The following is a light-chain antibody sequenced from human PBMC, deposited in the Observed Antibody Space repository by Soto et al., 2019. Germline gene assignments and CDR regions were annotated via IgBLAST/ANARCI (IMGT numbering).Light chain of an antibody. V-gene: IGKV1-17*01. CDR1: QGIRTD. Sequence: DIQRTQPPPSLSASVGDRVTFTCRASQGIRTDLVWFQQQPGKAPKRLIYAASTLQSGVPSRFSGSGSGTEFTLTISSLQPEDCATYYCLQYYSFPRALGQGTKVYIK. J-gene: IGKJ1*01. CDR2: AAS. CDR3: LQYYSFPRA.